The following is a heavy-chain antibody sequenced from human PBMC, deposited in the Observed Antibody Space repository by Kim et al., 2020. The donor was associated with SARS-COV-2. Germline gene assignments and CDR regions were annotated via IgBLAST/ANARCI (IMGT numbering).Heavy chain of an antibody. V-gene: IGHV4-39*01. CDR3: ARRARGYGQGAMFWFGP. CDR2: VYYSGTT. CDR1: GDAINSGAHW. J-gene: IGHJ5*02. Sequence: SETLSLTCSVYGDAINSGAHWWGWIRQTPGKGLEWIGNVYYSGTTYYNPSLESRVTISVDTSTNQFSLNLRSMTVADAGVYYCARRARGYGQGAMFWFGP. D-gene: IGHD3-22*01.